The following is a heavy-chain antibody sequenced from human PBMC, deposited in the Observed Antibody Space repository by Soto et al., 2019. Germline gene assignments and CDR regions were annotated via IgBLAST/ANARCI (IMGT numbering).Heavy chain of an antibody. D-gene: IGHD6-13*01. CDR3: TGQSRDSSSWYPPGYYYYGMDV. V-gene: IGHV3-73*01. CDR2: IRSKANSYAT. Sequence: PGGSLRLSCAASGFTFSGSAMHWVRQASGKGLEWVGRIRSKANSYATAYAASVKGRFTISRDDSKNTAYLQMNSLKTEDTAVYYCTGQSRDSSSWYPPGYYYYGMDVWGQGTTVTVS. CDR1: GFTFSGSA. J-gene: IGHJ6*02.